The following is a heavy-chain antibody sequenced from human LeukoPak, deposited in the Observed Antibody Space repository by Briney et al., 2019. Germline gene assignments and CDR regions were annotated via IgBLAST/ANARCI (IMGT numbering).Heavy chain of an antibody. Sequence: SVKVSCKASGGTFSRYAVSWVRQAPGQGLEWMGKIIPISGTTNYAQKFQGRVTITADESTSTAYMELSSLRSEDTAVYYCARDYSGSYFGYWGQGTLVTVSS. CDR3: ARDYSGSYFGY. CDR1: GGTFSRYA. CDR2: IIPISGTT. V-gene: IGHV1-69*13. J-gene: IGHJ4*02. D-gene: IGHD1-26*01.